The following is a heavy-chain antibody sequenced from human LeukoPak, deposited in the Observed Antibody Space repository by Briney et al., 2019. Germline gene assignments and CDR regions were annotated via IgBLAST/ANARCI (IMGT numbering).Heavy chain of an antibody. Sequence: EASVKVSCKASGYTFTGYYMHWVRQAPGQGLEWMGWINPNSGGTNYAQKFQGRVTMTRDTSISTAYMELSRLRSDDTAVYYCAREQGAVAAVNWFDPWGQGTLVTVSS. CDR3: AREQGAVAAVNWFDP. V-gene: IGHV1-2*02. J-gene: IGHJ5*02. D-gene: IGHD6-19*01. CDR2: INPNSGGT. CDR1: GYTFTGYY.